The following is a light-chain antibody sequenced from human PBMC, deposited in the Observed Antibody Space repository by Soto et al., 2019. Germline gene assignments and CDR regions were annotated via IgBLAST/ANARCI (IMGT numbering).Light chain of an antibody. J-gene: IGLJ1*01. V-gene: IGLV2-8*01. CDR2: EVS. CDR3: SSYAGSNKSV. CDR1: SSDVGGYNY. Sequence: ALAQPPSASGSPGQSVTISCTGTSSDVGGYNYVSWYQQHPGKAPKLMIYEVSKRPSGVPDRFSGSKSGNTASLTVSGLQPEDEADYYCSSYAGSNKSVFGTGTKVTV.